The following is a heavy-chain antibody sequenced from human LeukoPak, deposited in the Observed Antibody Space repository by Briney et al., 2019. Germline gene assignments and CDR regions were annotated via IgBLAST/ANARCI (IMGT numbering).Heavy chain of an antibody. CDR1: GGSFSGYY. V-gene: IGHV4-34*01. Sequence: PSETLSLTCAVYGGSFSGYYWSWIRQPPGKGLEWIGEINHSGSTNYNPSLKSRVTISVDTSKNQFSLKLSSVTAADTAVYYCARSSSGPPLYYFDYWGRGTLVTVSS. CDR3: ARSSSGPPLYYFDY. J-gene: IGHJ4*02. D-gene: IGHD3-22*01. CDR2: INHSGST.